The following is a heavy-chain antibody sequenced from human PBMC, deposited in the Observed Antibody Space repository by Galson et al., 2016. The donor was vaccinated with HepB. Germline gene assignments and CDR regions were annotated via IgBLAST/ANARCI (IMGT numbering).Heavy chain of an antibody. D-gene: IGHD2-2*01. CDR1: GFTFRNYG. J-gene: IGHJ6*04. V-gene: IGHV3-23*01. CDR2: ISRSGDST. Sequence: SLRLSCAASGFTFRNYGMAWVRQAPGKGLEVVSSISRSGDSTDYADSVKGRFTISRDNSKNTLSLQMNSLTADDTAIYYCVQGSTAPPLWGKGTTVTVSS. CDR3: VQGSTAPPL.